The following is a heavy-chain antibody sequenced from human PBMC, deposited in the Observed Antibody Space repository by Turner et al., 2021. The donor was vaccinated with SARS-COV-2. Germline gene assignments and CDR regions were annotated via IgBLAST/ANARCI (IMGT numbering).Heavy chain of an antibody. CDR3: AKQQGLYSNPMYYFDY. D-gene: IGHD4-4*01. J-gene: IGHJ4*02. Sequence: QVQLVESGGGVVQPGRSLRPSCAAPGFTFSSYGMHWVRQAPGKGLEWVAVTSYDGSNKYYADSVKGRFTISRDNSKNTLYLQMNSLRAEDTAVYYCAKQQGLYSNPMYYFDYWGQGTLVTVSS. CDR2: TSYDGSNK. V-gene: IGHV3-30*18. CDR1: GFTFSSYG.